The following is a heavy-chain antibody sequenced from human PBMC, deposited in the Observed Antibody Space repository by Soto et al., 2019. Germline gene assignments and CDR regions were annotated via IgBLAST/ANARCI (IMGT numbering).Heavy chain of an antibody. CDR3: ARLYTYGYYYFDY. CDR1: GDSITSGNHY. CDR2: IYYSGSN. Sequence: SETLSLTCTVSGDSITSGNHYWSWIRQQPGKGLEWIGYIYYSGSNLYNPSLESRVTITVDTFRNQFSLKLSSVTAADTAVYYCARLYTYGYYYFDYWGLGTLVTVSS. J-gene: IGHJ4*02. V-gene: IGHV4-31*03. D-gene: IGHD5-18*01.